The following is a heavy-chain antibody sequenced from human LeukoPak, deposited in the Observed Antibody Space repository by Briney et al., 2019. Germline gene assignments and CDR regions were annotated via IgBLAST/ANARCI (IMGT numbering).Heavy chain of an antibody. D-gene: IGHD6-13*01. CDR3: ARDPLLDPVAAAGTVGFDY. Sequence: SQTLSLTCTVSGGSISSGSYYWSWIRQPAGKGLEWIGRIYTSGSTNYNPSLKSRVTISVDTSKNQFSLKLSSVTAADTAVYYCARDPLLDPVAAAGTVGFDYWGQGTLVTVSS. CDR2: IYTSGST. CDR1: GGSISSGSYY. V-gene: IGHV4-61*02. J-gene: IGHJ4*02.